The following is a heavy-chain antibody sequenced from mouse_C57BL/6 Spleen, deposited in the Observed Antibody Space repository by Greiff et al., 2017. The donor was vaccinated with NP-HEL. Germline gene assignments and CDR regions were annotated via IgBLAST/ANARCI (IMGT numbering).Heavy chain of an antibody. D-gene: IGHD2-4*01. Sequence: QVQLQQSGAELVKPGASVKISCKASGYAFSSYWMNWVKQRPGKGLEWIGQIYPGDGDTNYNGKFKGKATLTADKSSSTAYMQLSSLTSEDSAVYFCARFYDYDVGGGAMDYWGQGTSVTVSS. CDR1: GYAFSSYW. CDR3: ARFYDYDVGGGAMDY. CDR2: IYPGDGDT. J-gene: IGHJ4*01. V-gene: IGHV1-80*01.